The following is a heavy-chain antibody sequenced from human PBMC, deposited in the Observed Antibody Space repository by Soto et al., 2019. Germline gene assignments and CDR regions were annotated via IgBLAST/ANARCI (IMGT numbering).Heavy chain of an antibody. Sequence: TLSLTCTVSGGSISSYYWSWIRQPPGKGLEWIGHIYYIGSTNYNPSLKSRVTISVDTSKNQFSLKLSSVTAADTAVYYCARGLRRQLLNWFDPWGQGTLVTVSS. CDR1: GGSISSYY. D-gene: IGHD2-2*01. CDR2: IYYIGST. CDR3: ARGLRRQLLNWFDP. V-gene: IGHV4-59*01. J-gene: IGHJ5*02.